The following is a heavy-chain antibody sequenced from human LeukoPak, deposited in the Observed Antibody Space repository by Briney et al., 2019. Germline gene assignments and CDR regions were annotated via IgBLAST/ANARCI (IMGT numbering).Heavy chain of an antibody. CDR1: GYTFTSYD. CDR3: ARDDSDGVADDY. Sequence: ASVKVSCKASGYTFTSYDINWVRQATGQGLEWMGWMNPNSGNTGYAQKFQGRVTMTRNTSISTAYMELSSLRSDDTAVYYCARDDSDGVADDYWGQGTLVTVSS. V-gene: IGHV1-8*01. D-gene: IGHD3-3*01. J-gene: IGHJ4*02. CDR2: MNPNSGNT.